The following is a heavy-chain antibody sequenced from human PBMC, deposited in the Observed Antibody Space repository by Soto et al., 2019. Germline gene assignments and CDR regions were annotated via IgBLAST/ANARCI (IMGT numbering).Heavy chain of an antibody. Sequence: EVQLLESGGGWVQPGGALRLSCAASGCTFSGDAMSGVRQSPGKGLEWASAVSGGGGSTYYADSLKGGFTITRDNSKNTLYLQMNSLRAEDTAVYYCAKDPDYGVPPLGQGTLVTVSS. CDR2: VSGGGGST. V-gene: IGHV3-23*01. CDR1: GCTFSGDA. J-gene: IGHJ5*02. CDR3: AKDPDYGVPP. D-gene: IGHD4-17*01.